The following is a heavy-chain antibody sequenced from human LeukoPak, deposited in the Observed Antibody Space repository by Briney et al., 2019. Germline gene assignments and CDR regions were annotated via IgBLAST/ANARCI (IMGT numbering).Heavy chain of an antibody. V-gene: IGHV4-34*01. CDR2: INHSGST. CDR1: GGSFSGYY. J-gene: IGHJ6*02. CDR3: ARDGPKLELLRTAYYYYYVLDV. D-gene: IGHD1-26*01. Sequence: SETLSLTCAVYGGSFSGYYWSWIRQPPGKGLEWIWEINHSGSTNYNPSLKSRVTISVDTSKNQFSLKLSSVTAGGTAVYYCARDGPKLELLRTAYYYYYVLDVWGQGTTVTVSS.